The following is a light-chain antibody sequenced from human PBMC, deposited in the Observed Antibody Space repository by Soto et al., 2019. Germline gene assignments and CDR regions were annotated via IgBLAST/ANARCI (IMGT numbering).Light chain of an antibody. CDR3: QSYDSSLSVV. CDR2: GNS. J-gene: IGLJ2*01. Sequence: QSVLTQPPSVSGAPGQRVTISCTGSSSNIGTGYDVHWYQQLPGTAPKLLIYGNSNRPSGVPDRFSGSKSDTSASLAITGLQAEDEADYYCQSYDSSLSVVFGGGTMLTVL. CDR1: SSNIGTGYD. V-gene: IGLV1-40*01.